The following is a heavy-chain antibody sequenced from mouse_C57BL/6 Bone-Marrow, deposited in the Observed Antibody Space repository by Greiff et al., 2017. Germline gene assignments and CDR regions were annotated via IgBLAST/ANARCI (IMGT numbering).Heavy chain of an antibody. Sequence: VKLQQPGAELVMPGASVKLSCKASGYTFTSYWMHWVKQRPGQGLEWIGEIDPSDSYTNYTQKFKGKSTLTVDKSSSTAYMQLSSLTSEDSAVYYCARGIYYGKGYYAMDYWGQGTSVTVSS. CDR2: IDPSDSYT. D-gene: IGHD2-1*01. CDR1: GYTFTSYW. V-gene: IGHV1-69*01. J-gene: IGHJ4*01. CDR3: ARGIYYGKGYYAMDY.